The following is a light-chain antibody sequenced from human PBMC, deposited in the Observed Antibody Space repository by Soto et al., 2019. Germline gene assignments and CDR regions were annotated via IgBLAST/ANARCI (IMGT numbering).Light chain of an antibody. J-gene: IGKJ2*01. CDR2: GAS. CDR3: QQGPNWPLT. CDR1: QSISSE. V-gene: IGKV3-15*01. Sequence: EIVMTQSPATLSVSPGERATLSCRASQSISSELAWYQQKPGQPPRLLIYGASTRATGVPARFTGSESGSDSTLTTSGLPSEDFAVYYCQQGPNWPLTFGQGTRLEI.